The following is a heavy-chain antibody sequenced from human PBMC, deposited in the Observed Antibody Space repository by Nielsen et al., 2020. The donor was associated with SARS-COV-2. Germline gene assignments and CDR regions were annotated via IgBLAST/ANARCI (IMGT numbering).Heavy chain of an antibody. V-gene: IGHV3-21*04. CDR3: ARDCPDYGDYCELYYYYMDV. Sequence: GESLKISCAASGFTFSSYSMNWVRQAPGKGLEWVSSISSSSSYIYYADSVKGRFTISRDNAKNSLYLQMNSLRSDDTAVYYCARDCPDYGDYCELYYYYMDVWGKGTTVTVSS. J-gene: IGHJ6*03. D-gene: IGHD4-17*01. CDR1: GFTFSSYS. CDR2: ISSSSSYI.